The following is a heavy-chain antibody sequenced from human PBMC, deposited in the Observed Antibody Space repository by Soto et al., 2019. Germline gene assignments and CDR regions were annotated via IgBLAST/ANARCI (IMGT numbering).Heavy chain of an antibody. Sequence: GGSLRLSCAASGITFVTYAMHWVRRAPGKGLEWVAVISYDGNYKYYADSVQGRFTISSDNSKNTLYLQMNSLRAEDTAVYYCARAPDYGSGSSRRYWYLDLWGRGTLVTVSS. J-gene: IGHJ2*01. CDR2: ISYDGNYK. V-gene: IGHV3-30-3*01. D-gene: IGHD3-10*01. CDR3: ARAPDYGSGSSRRYWYLDL. CDR1: GITFVTYA.